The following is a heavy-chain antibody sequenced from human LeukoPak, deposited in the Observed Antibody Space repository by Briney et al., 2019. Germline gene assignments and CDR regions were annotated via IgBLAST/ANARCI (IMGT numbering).Heavy chain of an antibody. CDR1: GGSISNYY. D-gene: IGHD3-22*01. CDR3: ARLDSSGYYYYMDV. V-gene: IGHV4-59*01. CDR2: IYYSGST. Sequence: SETLSLTCTVSGGSISNYYWSWIRQPPGKGREWIGYIYYSGSTNYNPSLKSRVTISVDTSKNQFSLKLSSVTAADTAVYYCARLDSSGYYYYMDVWGKGTTVTISS. J-gene: IGHJ6*03.